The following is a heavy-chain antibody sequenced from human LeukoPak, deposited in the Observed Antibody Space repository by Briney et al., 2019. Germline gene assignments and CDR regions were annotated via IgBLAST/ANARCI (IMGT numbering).Heavy chain of an antibody. CDR1: GFTFSSYA. D-gene: IGHD6-13*01. J-gene: IGHJ4*02. CDR2: ISITGGST. Sequence: PGGSLRLSCVASGFTFSSYAMIWVRQAPGKGLEWVSGISITGGSTYYTDSVKGRFTISRDNSKNTLYLQMNSLRVEDTAVYYCATLSVAAGDWDDDFWGQGTLLTVSS. V-gene: IGHV3-23*01. CDR3: ATLSVAAGDWDDDF.